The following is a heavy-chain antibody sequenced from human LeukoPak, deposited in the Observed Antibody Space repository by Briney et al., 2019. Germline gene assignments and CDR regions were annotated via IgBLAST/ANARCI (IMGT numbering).Heavy chain of an antibody. CDR3: ARGPHYDFWSGCFDY. V-gene: IGHV3-23*01. J-gene: IGHJ4*02. CDR2: ISGSGGST. CDR1: GFTFSSYA. Sequence: QAGGSLRLSCAASGFTFSSYAMSWVRQAPGKGLEWVSAISGSGGSTFYADSVKGRFTISRSNSKNTLYLQMNSLRAEDTAVYYCARGPHYDFWSGCFDYWGQGTLVTVSS. D-gene: IGHD3-3*01.